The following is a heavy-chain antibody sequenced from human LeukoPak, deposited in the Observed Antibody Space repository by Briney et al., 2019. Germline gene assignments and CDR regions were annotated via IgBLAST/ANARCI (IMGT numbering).Heavy chain of an antibody. V-gene: IGHV1-18*01. CDR3: AREIYGRFDY. Sequence: ASVKVSCKASGYTFSSYGISWVRQPPGQGLECMGWINAYNGNTNYAQRLQGRVTMTTDTSTSTAYMELRILRSDDTAVYYCAREIYGRFDYWGQGTLVTVSS. CDR2: INAYNGNT. CDR1: GYTFSSYG. J-gene: IGHJ4*02. D-gene: IGHD4-17*01.